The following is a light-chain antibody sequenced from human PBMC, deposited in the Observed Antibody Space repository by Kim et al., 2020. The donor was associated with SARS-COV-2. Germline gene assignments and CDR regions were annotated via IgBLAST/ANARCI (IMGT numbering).Light chain of an antibody. CDR1: SSDIGGYNY. V-gene: IGLV2-8*01. CDR3: SSYAGSNSVV. J-gene: IGLJ2*01. CDR2: EVT. Sequence: QSALTQTPSASGSPGQSVTISCTGTSSDIGGYNYVSWYQQHPGKAPKLMIYEVTKRPSGVPDRFSGSKSGNTASLTVSGLQADDEADYYCSSYAGSNSVVFGGGTQLTVL.